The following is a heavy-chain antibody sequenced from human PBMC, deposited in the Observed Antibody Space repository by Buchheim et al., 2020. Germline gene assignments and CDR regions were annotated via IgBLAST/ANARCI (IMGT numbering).Heavy chain of an antibody. CDR2: ISYDGSNK. CDR3: AKGGYYYDSSGYYYVLDYYCYGMDV. CDR1: GFTFSSYG. J-gene: IGHJ6*02. Sequence: QVQLVESGGGVVQPGRSLRLSCAASGFTFSSYGMHWVRQAPGKGLEWVAVISYDGSNKYYADSVKGRFTISRDNSKNTLYLQMNSLRAEDTAVYYCAKGGYYYDSSGYYYVLDYYCYGMDVWGQGTT. D-gene: IGHD3-22*01. V-gene: IGHV3-30*18.